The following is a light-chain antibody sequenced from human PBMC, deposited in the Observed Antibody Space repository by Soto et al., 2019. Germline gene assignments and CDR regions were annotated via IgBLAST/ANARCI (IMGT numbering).Light chain of an antibody. J-gene: IGLJ1*01. V-gene: IGLV2-23*02. CDR1: SSDVGNYNL. Sequence: QSVLTQPASVSGSPGQSITISCTGTSSDVGNYNLVSWYQHHPGKAPKLIIYEVSKRPSGVSNRLSGSKSGDTASLTISGLQAEDEADYYCCSYAGSNYVFGPGTSSPS. CDR3: CSYAGSNYV. CDR2: EVS.